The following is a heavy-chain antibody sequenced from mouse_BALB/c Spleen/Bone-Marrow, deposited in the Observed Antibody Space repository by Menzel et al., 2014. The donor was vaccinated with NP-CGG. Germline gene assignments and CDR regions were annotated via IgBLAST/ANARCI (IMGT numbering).Heavy chain of an antibody. CDR2: INPSSGYT. J-gene: IGHJ2*01. D-gene: IGHD1-1*01. V-gene: IGHV1-4*01. Sequence: VQLVESGAELARPGASVKMSCKASGYTFTSYTMHWVKPRPGQGLEWIGYINPSSGYTNYNQKFKDKATLTADKSSSTAYMQLSSLTSGDSAVYYCARESLYGSNYYWGQGTTLTVSS. CDR3: ARESLYGSNYY. CDR1: GYTFTSYT.